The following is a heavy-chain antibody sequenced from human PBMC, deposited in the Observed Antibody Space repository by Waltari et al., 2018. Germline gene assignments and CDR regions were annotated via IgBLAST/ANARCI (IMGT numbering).Heavy chain of an antibody. CDR1: GGTFSSYA. V-gene: IGHV1-69*01. CDR2: ISPICVTA. D-gene: IGHD3-3*01. Sequence: QVQLVQSGAEVKKPGSSVKVSCKASGGTFSSYAISWVRKAPGQGLEWMGGISPICVTANDAQKFQGRGTITADESTSTAYMELSSLRSEDTAVYYCARARRFLEWFCAFDIWGQGTMVTVSS. J-gene: IGHJ3*02. CDR3: ARARRFLEWFCAFDI.